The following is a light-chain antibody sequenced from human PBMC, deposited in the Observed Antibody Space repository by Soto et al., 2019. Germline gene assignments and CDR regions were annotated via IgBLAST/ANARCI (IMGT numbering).Light chain of an antibody. CDR1: QSVSTS. V-gene: IGKV3-15*01. CDR2: RAS. Sequence: EIALTQSPATLSVSPGERVTVSCRASQSVSTSLAWYQQKPGQAPRLLIYRASIRATGIAARFSGSGSGTEFTLTISSLQSEHFAVYYCQQYENWPPRYTFGQGTKLEIK. J-gene: IGKJ2*01. CDR3: QQYENWPPRYT.